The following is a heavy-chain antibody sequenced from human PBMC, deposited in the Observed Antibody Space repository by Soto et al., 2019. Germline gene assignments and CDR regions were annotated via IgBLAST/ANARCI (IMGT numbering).Heavy chain of an antibody. V-gene: IGHV3-23*01. Sequence: EVQLLESGGGLVQPGGSLRLSCAASGFAFSSYAMSWVRQAPGKGLEWVSRISGSTSGTYYADAVKGRFTISRDNSNNALYLQMNSLRAEDAAVYYCAKGRGFSGPFDYGGVGALVTVCS. CDR3: AKGRGFSGPFDY. J-gene: IGHJ4*02. CDR1: GFAFSSYA. CDR2: ISGSTSGT. D-gene: IGHD3-10*01.